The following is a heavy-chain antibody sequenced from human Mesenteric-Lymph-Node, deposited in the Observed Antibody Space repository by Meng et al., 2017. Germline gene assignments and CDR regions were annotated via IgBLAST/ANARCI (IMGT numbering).Heavy chain of an antibody. CDR3: ASAASSSWQIDAFDI. CDR1: GFTFSSYS. D-gene: IGHD6-13*01. J-gene: IGHJ3*02. CDR2: ISSNGGST. Sequence: GESLKISCAASGFTFSSYSMHWVRQAPGKGLEYVSAISSNGGSTYYANSVKGRFTISRDNSKNTLYLQMGSLRAEDMAVYYFASAASSSWQIDAFDIWGQGTMVTVSS. V-gene: IGHV3-64*01.